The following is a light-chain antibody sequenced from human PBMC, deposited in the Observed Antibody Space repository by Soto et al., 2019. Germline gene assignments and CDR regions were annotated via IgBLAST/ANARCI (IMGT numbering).Light chain of an antibody. CDR1: SSNIGAGYD. CDR2: GNS. CDR3: QSYDSSLSGSVV. Sequence: QSVLTQPPSVSGAPGQRVTISCTGSSSNIGAGYDVHWYQQLPGTAPKLHIYGNSNRPSGVPDRFSGSTSGTSASLAITGLQAEDEADYYCQSYDSSLSGSVVFGGGTKLTVL. J-gene: IGLJ3*02. V-gene: IGLV1-40*01.